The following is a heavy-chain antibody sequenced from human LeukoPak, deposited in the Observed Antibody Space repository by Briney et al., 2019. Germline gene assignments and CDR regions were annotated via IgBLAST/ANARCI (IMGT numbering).Heavy chain of an antibody. D-gene: IGHD4-17*01. Sequence: SVKVSCKASGGTFSSYAISWVRQAPGHGLEWMGGIIPIFCTANYAQKFQRRVTITADESTSTAYMELSSLRSEDTAVYSCARDLLTATVTNFAFDIWGQGTMVTVSS. V-gene: IGHV1-69*01. CDR2: IIPIFCTA. CDR1: GGTFSSYA. J-gene: IGHJ3*02. CDR3: ARDLLTATVTNFAFDI.